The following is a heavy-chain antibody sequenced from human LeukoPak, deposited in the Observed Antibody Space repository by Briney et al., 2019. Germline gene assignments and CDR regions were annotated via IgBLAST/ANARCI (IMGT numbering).Heavy chain of an antibody. Sequence: GGSLRLSCAASGFTFSSYSMNWVRKAQGKGLEWVSSISSSSSYIYYADSVKGRFTISRDNAKNSLYLQMNSLRAEDTAVYYCARVSESYYGSGSYYNGLGYWGQGTLVTVSS. CDR3: ARVSESYYGSGSYYNGLGY. J-gene: IGHJ4*02. V-gene: IGHV3-21*01. CDR1: GFTFSSYS. D-gene: IGHD3-10*01. CDR2: ISSSSSYI.